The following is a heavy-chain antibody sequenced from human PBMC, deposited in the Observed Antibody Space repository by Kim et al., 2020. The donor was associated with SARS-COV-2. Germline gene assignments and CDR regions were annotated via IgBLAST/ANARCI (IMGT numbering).Heavy chain of an antibody. CDR1: GFTFSSYV. V-gene: IGHV3-30*18. Sequence: GGSLRLSCAASGFTFSSYVMHWVRQAPGKGLEWVAVISYDGSNKYYADSVKGRFTISRDNSKNTLYMQMNSLRAEDTAVYYCAKDLDSSIPYWGQGTLVTVSS. CDR3: AKDLDSSIPY. CDR2: ISYDGSNK. D-gene: IGHD6-13*01. J-gene: IGHJ4*02.